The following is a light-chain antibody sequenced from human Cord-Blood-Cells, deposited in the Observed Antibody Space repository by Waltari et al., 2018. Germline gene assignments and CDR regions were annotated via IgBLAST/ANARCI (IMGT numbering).Light chain of an antibody. CDR3: QQYGSSPYT. CDR1: QSVSSSY. Sequence: EIVLTQSPGPLSLSPGDRATLPCRASQSVSSSYLAWYQQKPGQAPRLLIYGASSRATGIPDRFSGSGSGTDFTLTISRLEPEDFAVYYCQQYGSSPYTFGQGTKLEIK. V-gene: IGKV3-20*01. CDR2: GAS. J-gene: IGKJ2*01.